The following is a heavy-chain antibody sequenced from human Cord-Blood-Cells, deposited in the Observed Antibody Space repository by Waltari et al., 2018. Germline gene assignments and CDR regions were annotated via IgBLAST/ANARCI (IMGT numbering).Heavy chain of an antibody. V-gene: IGHV3-53*01. J-gene: IGHJ4*02. CDR2: IYSGGST. Sequence: EVQLVESGGGLIQPGGSLRLSCAASGFTVSSNYMSWVGQAPGKGLEWVSVIYSGGSTYYADSVKGRFTISRDNSKNTLYLQMNSLRAEDTAVYYCASAGYNWGSDYFDYWGQGTLVTVSS. CDR3: ASAGYNWGSDYFDY. CDR1: GFTVSSNY. D-gene: IGHD1-20*01.